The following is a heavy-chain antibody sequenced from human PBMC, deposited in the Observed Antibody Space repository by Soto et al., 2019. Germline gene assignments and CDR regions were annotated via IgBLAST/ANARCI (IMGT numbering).Heavy chain of an antibody. D-gene: IGHD4-17*01. CDR3: AKEHDYGDYVDYFDY. V-gene: IGHV3-30*18. CDR1: GFTFSSYG. Sequence: QVQLVASGGGVVQPGRSLRLSCAASGFTFSSYGMHWVRQAPGKGLEWVAVISYDGSNKYYADSVKGRFNISRDNSKNTLYLQMNSLRAEDTAVYYCAKEHDYGDYVDYFDYWGQGTLVTVSS. CDR2: ISYDGSNK. J-gene: IGHJ4*02.